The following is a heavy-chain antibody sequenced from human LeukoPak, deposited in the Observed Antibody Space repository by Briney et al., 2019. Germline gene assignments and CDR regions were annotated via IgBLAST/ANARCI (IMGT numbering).Heavy chain of an antibody. J-gene: IGHJ4*02. CDR2: MYYRGST. V-gene: IGHV4-39*01. D-gene: IGHD2-21*01. CDR3: ARQGVDIVVVEY. Sequence: SETLSLTCTVSGASISSTDYYWGWIRQPPGKGLEWIGSMYYRGSTYYNPSLKSPVTISVDTSENQLSLKLSSVTAADTAVYYCARQGVDIVVVEYWGQGTLLTVSS. CDR1: GASISSTDYY.